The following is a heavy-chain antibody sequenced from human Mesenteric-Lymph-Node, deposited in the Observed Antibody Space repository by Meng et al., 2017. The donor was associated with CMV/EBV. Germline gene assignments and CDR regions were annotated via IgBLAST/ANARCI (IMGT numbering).Heavy chain of an antibody. CDR1: GFTFSSYG. J-gene: IGHJ6*02. V-gene: IGHV3-48*04. Sequence: GGSLRLSCAASGFTFSSYGMHWVRQAPGKGLEWVSYISSDGSSISYADSVKGRFTISRDNAKHSLYLQMNSLRADDTAVYYCARDGNYFYGMDVWGQGTTVTVSS. CDR2: ISSDGSSI. CDR3: ARDGNYFYGMDV. D-gene: IGHD1-26*01.